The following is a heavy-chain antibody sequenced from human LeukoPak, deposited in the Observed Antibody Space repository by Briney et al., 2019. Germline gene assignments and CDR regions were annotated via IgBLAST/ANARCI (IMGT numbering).Heavy chain of an antibody. J-gene: IGHJ5*02. CDR2: IYSGGST. Sequence: GGSLRLSCAASGFTVSSNYMSWVRQAPGKGLEWVSVIYSGGSTYYADSVKGRFTISRHNSENTLYLQMNSLRAEDTAVYYCARDGAAGLRFNWFDPWGQGTLVTVSS. CDR3: ARDGAAGLRFNWFDP. D-gene: IGHD3-3*01. CDR1: GFTVSSNY. V-gene: IGHV3-53*04.